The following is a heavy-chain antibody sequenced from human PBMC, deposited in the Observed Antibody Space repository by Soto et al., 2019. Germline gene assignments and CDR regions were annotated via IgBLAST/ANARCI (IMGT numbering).Heavy chain of an antibody. CDR1: GFTVSSNY. V-gene: IGHV3-53*01. Sequence: GGSLRLSCAASGFTVSSNYMSWVRQAPGKGLEWVSVIYSGGSTYYADSVKGRFTISRDNSKNTLYLQMNSLRAEDTAVYYCARDKRGRRDYGMDVWGQGTTVTVSS. J-gene: IGHJ6*02. CDR2: IYSGGST. CDR3: ARDKRGRRDYGMDV. D-gene: IGHD3-16*01.